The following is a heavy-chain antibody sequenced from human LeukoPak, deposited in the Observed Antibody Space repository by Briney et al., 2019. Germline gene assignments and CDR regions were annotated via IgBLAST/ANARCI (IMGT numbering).Heavy chain of an antibody. CDR1: GGSISSYY. J-gene: IGHJ6*02. V-gene: IGHV4-59*01. CDR2: IYYSGST. Sequence: PSETLSLTCTVSGGSISSYYWSWIRQPPGKGLEWIGYIYYSGSTNYNPSLKSRVTMSVDTSKNQFSLKLSSVTAADTAVYYCARVVGGYVFYYGMDVWGQGTTVTVSS. CDR3: ARVVGGYVFYYGMDV. D-gene: IGHD3-10*01.